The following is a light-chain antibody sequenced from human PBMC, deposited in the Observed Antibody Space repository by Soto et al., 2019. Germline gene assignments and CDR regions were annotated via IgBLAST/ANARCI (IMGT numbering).Light chain of an antibody. Sequence: EIVLTQSPATLSVSPGERATLSCRASQSVNSNLAWYQQKPGQAPRLLIYGASTKATGIPARFSGSGSGTEFTLTISSVQSEDFADYYCQQYNNWPPWTFGQGTKVEIK. J-gene: IGKJ1*01. CDR3: QQYNNWPPWT. CDR2: GAS. V-gene: IGKV3-15*01. CDR1: QSVNSN.